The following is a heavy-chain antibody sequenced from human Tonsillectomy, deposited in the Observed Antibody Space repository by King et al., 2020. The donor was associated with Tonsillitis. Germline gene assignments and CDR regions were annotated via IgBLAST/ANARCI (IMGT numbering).Heavy chain of an antibody. CDR1: GFTFSSYA. Sequence: VQLVESGGGLVQPGGSPRLSCAASGFTFSSYAMSWVRQAPGKGLEWVSGISGSGGSTYYADSVKGRFTISRDNSKNTLYLQMNSLRAEDTAVYYCASGKGYCSSTSCYTSIDYWGQGTLVTVSS. J-gene: IGHJ4*02. CDR2: ISGSGGST. V-gene: IGHV3-23*04. CDR3: ASGKGYCSSTSCYTSIDY. D-gene: IGHD2-2*02.